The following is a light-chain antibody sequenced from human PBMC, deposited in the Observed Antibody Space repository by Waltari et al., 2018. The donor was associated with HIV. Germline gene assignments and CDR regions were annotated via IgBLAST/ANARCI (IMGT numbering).Light chain of an antibody. CDR3: QSYDSSLTTWV. J-gene: IGLJ3*02. CDR1: SSNIGPGHE. Sequence: QSVLTQPPSVSGAPGQRVTIPCTGRSSNIGPGHELHWYQQLPGTAPKLLIYGNSKRPSGVPDRFSGSKSGTSASLAITGLQAADEADYYCQSYDSSLTTWVFGGGTKLTVL. V-gene: IGLV1-40*01. CDR2: GNS.